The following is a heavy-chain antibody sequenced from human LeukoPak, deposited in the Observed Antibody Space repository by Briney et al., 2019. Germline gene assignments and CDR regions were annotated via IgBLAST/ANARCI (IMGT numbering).Heavy chain of an antibody. CDR1: GYTFTSYG. V-gene: IGHV1-18*01. D-gene: IGHD5-24*01. J-gene: IGHJ3*02. Sequence: ASVKVSCKASGYTFTSYGISWVRQAPGQGLEWMGWISAYNGNTNYAQKLQGRVTMTTDTSTSTAYMELRSLRSDDTAVYYCARALGMATIDAFDIWGQGIMVTVSS. CDR2: ISAYNGNT. CDR3: ARALGMATIDAFDI.